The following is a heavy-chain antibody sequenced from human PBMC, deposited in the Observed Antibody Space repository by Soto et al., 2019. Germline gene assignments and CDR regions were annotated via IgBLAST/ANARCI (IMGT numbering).Heavy chain of an antibody. CDR1: GGSISSSSYY. J-gene: IGHJ6*02. CDR3: ARLLLAAAGMEYYYYGMDV. Sequence: SETLSLTCTVSGGSISSSSYYWGWIRQPPGKGLEWIGSIYYSGSTYYNPSLKSRVTISVDTSKNQFSLKLSSVTAADTAVYYCARLLLAAAGMEYYYYGMDVWGQGTTVTVSS. V-gene: IGHV4-39*01. CDR2: IYYSGST. D-gene: IGHD6-13*01.